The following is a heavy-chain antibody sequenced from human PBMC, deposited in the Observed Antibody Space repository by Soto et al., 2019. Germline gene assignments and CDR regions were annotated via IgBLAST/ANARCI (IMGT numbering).Heavy chain of an antibody. J-gene: IGHJ6*02. Sequence: GGSLRLSCAASGFTFSGSAMHWVRQASGKGLEWVGRIRSKANSYATAYAASVKGRFTISRDDSKNTAYLQMNSLKTEDTAVYYCTRIPVSSSWTQYYYYGMDVWGQGTTVTVSS. CDR3: TRIPVSSSWTQYYYYGMDV. D-gene: IGHD6-13*01. CDR2: IRSKANSYAT. CDR1: GFTFSGSA. V-gene: IGHV3-73*01.